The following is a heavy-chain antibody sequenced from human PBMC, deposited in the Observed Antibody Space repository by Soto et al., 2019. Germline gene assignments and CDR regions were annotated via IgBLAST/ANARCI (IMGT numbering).Heavy chain of an antibody. CDR3: VKGSRGEYYYYYHGVEV. Sequence: WWSXRLSCSFAVFNFNNFSIHWFRHAPGTGLEYVSSISDTGGSTFHADSVNGRFIISRDNSKGTLFLQMSSLRVEDTAVYYCVKGSRGEYYYYYHGVEVWGQGTKVTVYS. CDR1: VFNFNNFS. D-gene: IGHD3-16*01. CDR2: ISDTGGST. J-gene: IGHJ6*01. V-gene: IGHV3-64D*06.